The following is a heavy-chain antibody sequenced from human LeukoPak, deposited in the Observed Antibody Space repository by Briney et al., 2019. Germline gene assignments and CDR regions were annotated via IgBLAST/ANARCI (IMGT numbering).Heavy chain of an antibody. CDR1: GGSISSGGYY. CDR2: IYYSGST. Sequence: PSETLSLTCTVSGGSISSGGYYWSWIRQHPGKGLEWIGYIYYSGSTYYNPSLKSRVTISVDTSKNQFSLKLTSVTAADTAVYYCASLHHNYSGSGSYSGYRYWGQGTLVTVSS. CDR3: ASLHHNYSGSGSYSGYRY. J-gene: IGHJ4*02. D-gene: IGHD3-10*01. V-gene: IGHV4-31*03.